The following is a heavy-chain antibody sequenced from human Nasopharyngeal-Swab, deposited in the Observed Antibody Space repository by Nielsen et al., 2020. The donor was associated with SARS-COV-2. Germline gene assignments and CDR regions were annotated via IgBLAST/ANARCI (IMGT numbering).Heavy chain of an antibody. CDR2: IDWDYDK. CDR1: GFSLSTSGMC. J-gene: IGHJ3*02. Sequence: SGPTLVKPTQTLTLTCTFSGFSLSTSGMCVSWIRQPPGKALEWLALIDWDYDKYYSTSLKTRLTISKDTSKNQVVLTVTDMDPVDTATYYCARTPPTIAAHAFDIWGQGTMVTVSS. CDR3: ARTPPTIAAHAFDI. V-gene: IGHV2-70*01. D-gene: IGHD6-13*01.